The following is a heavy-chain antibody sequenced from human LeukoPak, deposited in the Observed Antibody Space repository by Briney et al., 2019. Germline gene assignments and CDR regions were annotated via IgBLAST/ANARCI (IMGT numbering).Heavy chain of an antibody. Sequence: GASVKVSCKASGYTFTGYYMHWVRQAPGQGLEWMGRINPNSGGTNYAQKFQGRVTMTRDTSISTACMELSRLRSDDTAVYYCARAIGVGATDDAFDIWGQGTMVTVSS. CDR1: GYTFTGYY. D-gene: IGHD1-26*01. J-gene: IGHJ3*02. CDR2: INPNSGGT. CDR3: ARAIGVGATDDAFDI. V-gene: IGHV1-2*06.